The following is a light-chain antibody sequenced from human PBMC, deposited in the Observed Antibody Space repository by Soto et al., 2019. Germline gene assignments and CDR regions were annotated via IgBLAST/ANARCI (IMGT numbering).Light chain of an antibody. V-gene: IGLV1-51*01. CDR2: DNN. J-gene: IGLJ3*02. CDR1: SSNIGNND. CDR3: GTWDNSLTAGV. Sequence: QSVLTQPPSVSAAPGQKVTISCSGSSSNIGNNDVSWYQQLPGTVPKLLIYDNNKRPSGIPDRFSGSKSDTSATLGITGLQTGDEADYYCGTWDNSLTAGVFGGGTKLTVL.